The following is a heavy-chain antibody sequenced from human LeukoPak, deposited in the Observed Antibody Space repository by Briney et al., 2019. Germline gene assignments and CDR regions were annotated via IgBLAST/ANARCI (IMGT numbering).Heavy chain of an antibody. V-gene: IGHV3-30*18. CDR1: GFSLISYG. Sequence: GGSLRLSCAASGFSLISYGMHWVRQAPGKGLEWVGVISDDGRSKDYADSVKGRFTISRDNSKDTLYLQMNSLRAEDTAVYYCAKRPSDYGDYVSYFDYWGQGTLVTVSS. J-gene: IGHJ4*02. CDR3: AKRPSDYGDYVSYFDY. D-gene: IGHD4-17*01. CDR2: ISDDGRSK.